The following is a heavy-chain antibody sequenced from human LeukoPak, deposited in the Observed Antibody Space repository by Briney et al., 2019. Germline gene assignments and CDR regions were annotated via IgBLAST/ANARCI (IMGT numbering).Heavy chain of an antibody. V-gene: IGHV3-30*18. CDR3: AKDELRFLEWLLSRMDV. D-gene: IGHD3-3*01. CDR2: ISYDGSNK. CDR1: GFTFSSYG. Sequence: GGSLRLSCAASGFTFSSYGMHWVRQAPGKGLEWVAVISYDGSNKYYADSVKGRFTVSRDNSKNTLYLQMNSLRAEDTAVYYCAKDELRFLEWLLSRMDVWGQGTTVTVSS. J-gene: IGHJ6*02.